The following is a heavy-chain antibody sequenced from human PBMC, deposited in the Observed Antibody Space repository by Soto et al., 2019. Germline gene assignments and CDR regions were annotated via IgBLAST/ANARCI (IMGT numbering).Heavy chain of an antibody. D-gene: IGHD2-2*01. J-gene: IGHJ4*02. CDR1: VFTFSNYG. CDR3: ANDSLRGEVPAALDFDY. CDR2: VSYNGRKE. V-gene: IGHV3-30*18. Sequence: GGSLRLSCVASVFTFSNYGMHWFRQAPVKGLEWGALVSYNGRKEHYADSVKGRFSISRENSKNTLYVQMKTLRDEDTAAYYCANDSLRGEVPAALDFDYWGRRTRVNVSS.